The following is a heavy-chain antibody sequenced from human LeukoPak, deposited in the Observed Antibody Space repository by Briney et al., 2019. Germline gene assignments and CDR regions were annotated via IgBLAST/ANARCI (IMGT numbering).Heavy chain of an antibody. CDR1: GFTVSSNY. Sequence: GGSLRLSCAAPGFTVSSNYMSWVRQAPGKGLEWVSVIYSGGSTYYADSVKGRFTISRDNSKNTLYLQMNSLRAEDTAVYYCATDYYGSGSYYGAFDIWGQGTMVTVSS. D-gene: IGHD3-10*01. V-gene: IGHV3-53*01. CDR2: IYSGGST. CDR3: ATDYYGSGSYYGAFDI. J-gene: IGHJ3*02.